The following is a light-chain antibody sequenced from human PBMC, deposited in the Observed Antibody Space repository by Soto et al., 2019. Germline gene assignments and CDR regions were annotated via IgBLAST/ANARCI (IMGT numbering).Light chain of an antibody. V-gene: IGLV2-11*01. CDR1: SSDVGIYNY. J-gene: IGLJ2*01. Sequence: QSALTQPRSVSGSPGQSVAISCTGTSSDVGIYNYVSWYQQHPGKAPKVIISAVTVRPSGVPDRFSGSKSGNTASLTISGLQAEDEADYCCCSYAGSHTWVFGGGTKLTVL. CDR3: CSYAGSHTWV. CDR2: AVT.